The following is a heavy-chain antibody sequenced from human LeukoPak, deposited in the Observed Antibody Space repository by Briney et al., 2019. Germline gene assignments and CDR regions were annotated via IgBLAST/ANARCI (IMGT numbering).Heavy chain of an antibody. J-gene: IGHJ4*02. CDR3: ARGPHWDPHFDY. Sequence: GASVKVSCKASGYTFTSYGISWVRQAPGQGLEWMGWISAYNGNTNYAQKFLGRVTMTRDTSISTAYMELSRLGSDDTAVYYCARGPHWDPHFDYWGQGTLVTVSS. D-gene: IGHD7-27*01. V-gene: IGHV1-18*01. CDR2: ISAYNGNT. CDR1: GYTFTSYG.